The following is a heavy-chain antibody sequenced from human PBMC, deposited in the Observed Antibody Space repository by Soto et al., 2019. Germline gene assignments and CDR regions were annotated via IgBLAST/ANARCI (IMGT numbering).Heavy chain of an antibody. CDR3: AKARCSTTNCYVPDY. D-gene: IGHD2-2*01. J-gene: IGHJ4*02. Sequence: GGSLRLSCAASGFTFSTYTMSWVRRAPGKGLEWVSAISGSGAIPSYADSVQGRFTISRDNPKRTLYLQMNNLRAEDTAVYYCAKARCSTTNCYVPDYWGQGTLVTVSS. CDR1: GFTFSTYT. V-gene: IGHV3-23*01. CDR2: ISGSGAIP.